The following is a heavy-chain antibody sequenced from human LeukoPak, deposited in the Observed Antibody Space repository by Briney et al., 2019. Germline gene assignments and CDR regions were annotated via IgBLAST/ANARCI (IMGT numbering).Heavy chain of an antibody. D-gene: IGHD5-12*01. J-gene: IGHJ4*02. V-gene: IGHV3-13*01. CDR1: GFTFSSYD. CDR3: ARDETPTNGYDSYDF. Sequence: GGSLRLSCAASGFTFSSYDMHWVRQATGKGLEWVSAIGTAGDTYYPGSVKGRFTISRENAKNSLYLQMNSLRAEDTAVYYCARDETPTNGYDSYDFWGQGTLVTVST. CDR2: IGTAGDT.